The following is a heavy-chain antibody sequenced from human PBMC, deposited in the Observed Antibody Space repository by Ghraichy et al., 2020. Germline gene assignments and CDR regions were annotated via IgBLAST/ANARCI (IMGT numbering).Heavy chain of an antibody. CDR1: GVSMSSYC. V-gene: IGHV4-59*01. Sequence: TLSLTCSVSGVSMSSYCWNWIRQSPGKGLEWIGYICDRGTTNYNPSLKSRVTISEDMSKDQFSLNLNSVTAADTAIYYCAGDKIDRAGSNGMDVWGQGTRVTVSS. CDR2: ICDRGTT. CDR3: AGDKIDRAGSNGMDV. D-gene: IGHD3-22*01. J-gene: IGHJ6*01.